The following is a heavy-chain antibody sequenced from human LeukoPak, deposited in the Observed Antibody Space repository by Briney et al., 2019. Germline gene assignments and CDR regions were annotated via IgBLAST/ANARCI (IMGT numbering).Heavy chain of an antibody. Sequence: ASVKVSCKASGGTFSSYAISWVRQAPGQGLEWMGGIIPIFGTANYAQKFQGRVTITTDESTSTAYMELSSLRSEDTAVYYCASYPRLVRGSSYPLWFDYWGQGTLVTVSS. D-gene: IGHD1-26*01. CDR3: ASYPRLVRGSSYPLWFDY. CDR1: GGTFSSYA. V-gene: IGHV1-69*05. J-gene: IGHJ4*02. CDR2: IIPIFGTA.